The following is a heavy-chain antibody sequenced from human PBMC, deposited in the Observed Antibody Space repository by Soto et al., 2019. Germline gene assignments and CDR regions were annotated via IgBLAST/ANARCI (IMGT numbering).Heavy chain of an antibody. Sequence: EVQLVESGGGLVQPGGSLRLSCAASGFTFSNYAMHWVRQAPGKGLEYVSDISSHGDSTYYANSVKGRFTISRDNYKNTLYLQMGSVRTEEMAVYYCASRDGYNSDYWGQGTLVTVSS. CDR3: ASRDGYNSDY. CDR1: GFTFSNYA. CDR2: ISSHGDST. J-gene: IGHJ4*02. V-gene: IGHV3-64*01. D-gene: IGHD2-21*01.